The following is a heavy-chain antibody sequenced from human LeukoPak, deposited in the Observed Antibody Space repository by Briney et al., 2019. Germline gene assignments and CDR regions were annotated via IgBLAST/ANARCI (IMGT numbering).Heavy chain of an antibody. CDR2: IYYSGST. D-gene: IGHD5-24*01. J-gene: IGHJ6*03. CDR1: GGSISSYY. CDR3: ARVINYGYMDV. Sequence: SETLSLTCTVSGGSISSYYWSWLRHPPGKGLECLGYIYYSGSTNYNPSLKSRVTISVDTSKNQFSLKLSSVTAVDTAVYYCARVINYGYMDVWGKGTTVTVSS. V-gene: IGHV4-59*01.